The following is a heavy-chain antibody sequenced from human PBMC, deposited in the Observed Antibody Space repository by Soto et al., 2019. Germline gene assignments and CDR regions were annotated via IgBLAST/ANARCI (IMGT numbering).Heavy chain of an antibody. V-gene: IGHV3-30-3*01. CDR2: ISYDGSLK. CDR3: AREDVAGRPPPYHYRGLDV. J-gene: IGHJ6*02. Sequence: GGSLRLSCAASGFTFRTSAMHWVRQAPGKGLEWVAFISYDGSLKYYAGSVKGRFSISRDNSNNTLHLQMNSLRPEDTAVYYCAREDVAGRPPPYHYRGLDVWGRGTTVTVSS. CDR1: GFTFRTSA. D-gene: IGHD6-6*01.